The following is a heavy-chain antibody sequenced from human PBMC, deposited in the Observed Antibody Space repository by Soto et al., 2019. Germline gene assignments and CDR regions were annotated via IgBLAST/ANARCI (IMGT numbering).Heavy chain of an antibody. CDR1: GQSFSGHS. J-gene: IGHJ4*02. Sequence: QVQLQQWGAGLVKPSETLSLSCAVYGQSFSGHSWAWIRQPPGKGLEWIGEISESGSTYYNPSLKGLLTTSTDTSIDHFPQMLKSVPAAATVAYCCARGSGIVALAGELEDVNYDFWGQGPLVNVSS. D-gene: IGHD1-1*01. CDR2: ISESGST. V-gene: IGHV4-34*01. CDR3: ARGSGIVALAGELEDVNYDF.